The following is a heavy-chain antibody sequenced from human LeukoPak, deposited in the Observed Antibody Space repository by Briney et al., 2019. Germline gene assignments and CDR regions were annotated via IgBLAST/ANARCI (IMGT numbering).Heavy chain of an antibody. V-gene: IGHV3-21*01. Sequence: PGGSLRLSCAASGFTFTSFSFNWVRQAPGKGLEWVSPINTVATYIYYADSVRGRFTISRDNAKNSVYLQMDSLRAEDTGVYYCARLRRNGDSGGFYYYYDYWGQGTLVTVSS. CDR1: GFTFTSFS. CDR3: ARLRRNGDSGGFYYYYDY. CDR2: INTVATYI. D-gene: IGHD3-22*01. J-gene: IGHJ4*02.